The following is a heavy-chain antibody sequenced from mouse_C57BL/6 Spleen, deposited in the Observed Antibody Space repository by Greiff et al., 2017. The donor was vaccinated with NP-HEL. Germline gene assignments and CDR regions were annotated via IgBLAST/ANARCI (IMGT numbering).Heavy chain of an antibody. V-gene: IGHV1-81*01. D-gene: IGHD2-3*01. CDR2: IYPRSGNT. CDR1: GYTFTSYG. Sequence: VQLQQSGAELARPGASVKLSCKASGYTFTSYGISWVKQRTGQGLEWIGEIYPRSGNTYYNEKFKGKATPTADKSSSTAYMELRSLTSEDSAVYFCARGGIYDGYYSYFDYWGQGTTLTVSS. J-gene: IGHJ2*01. CDR3: ARGGIYDGYYSYFDY.